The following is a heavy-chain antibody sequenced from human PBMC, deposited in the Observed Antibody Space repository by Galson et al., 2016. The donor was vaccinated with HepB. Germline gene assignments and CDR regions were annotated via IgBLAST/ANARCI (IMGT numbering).Heavy chain of an antibody. CDR1: GASVSDYY. J-gene: IGHJ5*02. V-gene: IGHV4-4*07. Sequence: ETLSLTCAVSGASVSDYYWSWIRQPAGKGLEWVGRFYISGTTNYNPSLRSRVAMSVDTSANLFSLKLLSVTAADTAIYYCARVSPARDVWSREFYDHWGQGALVTVSS. D-gene: IGHD3-10*01. CDR2: FYISGTT. CDR3: ARVSPARDVWSREFYDH.